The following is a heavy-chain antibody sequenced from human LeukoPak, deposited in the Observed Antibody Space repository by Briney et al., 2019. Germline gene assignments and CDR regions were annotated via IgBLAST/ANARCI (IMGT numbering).Heavy chain of an antibody. CDR3: AIKVEWLRVRGQHDWFDP. V-gene: IGHV1-69*13. D-gene: IGHD5-12*01. CDR2: IIPIFGTA. Sequence: AASVKVSCKASGGTFSSYAISWVRQAPGQGLEWMGGIIPIFGTANYAQKFQGRVTITADESTSTAYMELSSLRSEDTAVYYCAIKVEWLRVRGQHDWFDPWGQGTLVTVSS. CDR1: GGTFSSYA. J-gene: IGHJ5*02.